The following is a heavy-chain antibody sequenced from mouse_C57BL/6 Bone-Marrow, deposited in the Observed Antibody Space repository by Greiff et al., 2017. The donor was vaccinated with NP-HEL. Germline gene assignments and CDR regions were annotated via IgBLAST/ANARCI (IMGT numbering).Heavy chain of an antibody. V-gene: IGHV14-2*01. J-gene: IGHJ3*01. Sequence: EVQLQESGAELVKPGASVKLSCTASGFNITAYYMHWVKQRPEQGLEWIGRFDPEDGETKYTPKFQGKATITVDTSSNTAYLQLSSLTSEDTAIYYCAFNYYGSSYWFAYWGQGTLVTVSA. CDR2: FDPEDGET. D-gene: IGHD1-1*01. CDR1: GFNITAYY. CDR3: AFNYYGSSYWFAY.